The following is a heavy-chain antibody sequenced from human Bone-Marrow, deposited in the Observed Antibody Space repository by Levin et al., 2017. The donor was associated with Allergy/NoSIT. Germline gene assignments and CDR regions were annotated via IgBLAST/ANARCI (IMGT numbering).Heavy chain of an antibody. CDR3: AKDVSSGSYYRWGTFDI. CDR2: ISWNSGSM. CDR1: GFTFDDYA. D-gene: IGHD1-26*01. Sequence: GGSLRLSCAASGFTFDDYAMHWVRQAPGKGLEWVSGISWNSGSMSYADSIQGRLTISRDNAKNSLYLEMNSLRPEDTALYFCAKDVSSGSYYRWGTFDIWGQGTMVTVSS. V-gene: IGHV3-9*01. J-gene: IGHJ3*02.